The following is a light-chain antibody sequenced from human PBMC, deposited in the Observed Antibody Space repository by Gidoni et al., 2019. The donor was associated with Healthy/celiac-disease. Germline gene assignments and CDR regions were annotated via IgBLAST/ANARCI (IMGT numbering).Light chain of an antibody. J-gene: IGLJ2*01. CDR1: SSDVGGYNY. CDR3: SPYTSSSIL. Sequence: QSALTQPASVSGSPGQSITISCTGTSSDVGGYNYVSWYPQHPGKAPKLMIYDVSTRPSGVSNRFSCSKSGNTASLTISGLQAEDEADYYCSPYTSSSILFGGGTKLTVL. CDR2: DVS. V-gene: IGLV2-14*03.